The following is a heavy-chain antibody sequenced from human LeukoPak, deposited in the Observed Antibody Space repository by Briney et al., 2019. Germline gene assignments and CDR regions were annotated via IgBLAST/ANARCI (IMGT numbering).Heavy chain of an antibody. J-gene: IGHJ6*03. D-gene: IGHD6-6*01. CDR3: AREEYSTSDYMDV. V-gene: IGHV1-46*01. Sequence: ASVNVSCTASGYTFTSYYMHWVRQAPGQGLEWMGIINPSGGSTSYAQKFQGRVTMTRDTSTSTVYMELSSLRSEDTAVYYCAREEYSTSDYMDVWGKGTTVTVSS. CDR1: GYTFTSYY. CDR2: INPSGGST.